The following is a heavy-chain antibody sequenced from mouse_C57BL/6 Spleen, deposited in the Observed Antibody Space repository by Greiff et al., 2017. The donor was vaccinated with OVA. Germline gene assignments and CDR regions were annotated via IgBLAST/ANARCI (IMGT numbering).Heavy chain of an antibody. V-gene: IGHV7-3*01. CDR2: IRNKANGYTT. J-gene: IGHJ2*01. CDR3: ARYQGSLDY. Sequence: EVKLQESGGGLVQPGGSLSLSCAASGFTFTDYYMSWVRQPPGKALEWLGFIRNKANGYTTEYSASVKGRFTISRDNSQSILYLQMNALRAEDSATYYCARYQGSLDYWGQGTTLTVSS. CDR1: GFTFTDYY.